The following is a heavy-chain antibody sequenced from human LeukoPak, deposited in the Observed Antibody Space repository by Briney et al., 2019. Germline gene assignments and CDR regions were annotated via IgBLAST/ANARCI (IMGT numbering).Heavy chain of an antibody. D-gene: IGHD6-6*01. CDR3: ARGSSIAARRSVDY. V-gene: IGHV1-2*02. CDR1: GYTFTGYY. CDR2: INPNSGGT. Sequence: EASVKVSCKASGYTFTGYYMHWVRQAPGQGLEWMGWINPNSGGTNYAQKFQGRVTMTRDTSISTAYMELSSLRSEDTAVYYCARGSSIAARRSVDYWGQGTLVTVSS. J-gene: IGHJ4*02.